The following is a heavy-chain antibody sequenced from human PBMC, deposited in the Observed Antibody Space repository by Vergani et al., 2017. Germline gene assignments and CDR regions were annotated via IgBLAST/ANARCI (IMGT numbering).Heavy chain of an antibody. CDR3: ARDWGYCSSTSCYAGWLDP. CDR2: IYHSGST. Sequence: QLQLQESGSGLVKPSQTLSLTCAVSGGSISSGGYSWSWIRQPPGKGLEWIGYIYHSGSTYHNPSLKSRVTISVDRSKNQFSLKLSSVTAADTAVYYCARDWGYCSSTSCYAGWLDPWGQGTLVTVSS. D-gene: IGHD2-2*01. V-gene: IGHV4-30-2*01. J-gene: IGHJ5*02. CDR1: GGSISSGGYS.